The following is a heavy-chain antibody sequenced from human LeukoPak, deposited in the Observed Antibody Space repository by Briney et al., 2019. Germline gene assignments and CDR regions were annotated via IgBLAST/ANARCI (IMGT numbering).Heavy chain of an antibody. V-gene: IGHV1-2*02. CDR3: ARQASGGWYYDY. Sequence: ASVKVSCQASVYTFTDYYMHWVRQAPGQGLEWMGWINPNSGGAHYAQKFQGRVSMTRDTSISTIYMELSRLTSGDTAVYYCARQASGGWYYDYWGQGTLVTVSS. CDR2: INPNSGGA. CDR1: VYTFTDYY. J-gene: IGHJ4*02. D-gene: IGHD6-19*01.